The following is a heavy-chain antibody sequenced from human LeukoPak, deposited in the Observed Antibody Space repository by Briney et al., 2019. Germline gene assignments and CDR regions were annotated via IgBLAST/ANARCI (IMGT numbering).Heavy chain of an antibody. Sequence: SETLFLTCTVSGGSISSYYWSWIRQPPGKGLEWIGYIHYSGSTNYNPSLKSRVTISVDTSKNQFSLNLSSVIAADTAVYYCARALDYGGKVDYWGQGTLVTVSS. CDR2: IHYSGST. D-gene: IGHD4-23*01. J-gene: IGHJ4*02. V-gene: IGHV4-59*01. CDR3: ARALDYGGKVDY. CDR1: GGSISSYY.